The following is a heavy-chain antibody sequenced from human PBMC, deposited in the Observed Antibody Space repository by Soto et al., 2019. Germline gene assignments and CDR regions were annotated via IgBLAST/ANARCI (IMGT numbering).Heavy chain of an antibody. CDR1: GGTFSNYC. V-gene: IGHV1-69*01. D-gene: IGHD2-15*01. J-gene: IGHJ5*02. Sequence: QVQLVQSGAEVQKPGSSVKVSCKASGGTFSNYCISWVRQAPGQGLEWMGGIIPMFGTANYTQKFQDRVTISADDSTSTAYMELSSLRTEDTAVYYCARDQFQVVDGTLNWFDPWGQGTPVTVSS. CDR3: ARDQFQVVDGTLNWFDP. CDR2: IIPMFGTA.